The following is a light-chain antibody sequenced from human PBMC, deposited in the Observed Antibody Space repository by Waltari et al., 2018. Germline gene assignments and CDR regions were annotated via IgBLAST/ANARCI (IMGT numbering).Light chain of an antibody. V-gene: IGKV3-20*01. Sequence: EIVLTRSPGTLSLSPGERATLPCRASQSVSSSYLAWYQQKPGQAPRLLIYGASSRATGIPDRFSGSGSGTDFTLTISRLEPEDFAVYYCQQYGSSPPTFGQGTKLEIK. CDR3: QQYGSSPPT. CDR1: QSVSSSY. J-gene: IGKJ2*01. CDR2: GAS.